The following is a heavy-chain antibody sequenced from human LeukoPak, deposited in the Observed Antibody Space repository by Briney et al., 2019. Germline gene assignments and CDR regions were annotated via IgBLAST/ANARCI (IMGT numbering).Heavy chain of an antibody. V-gene: IGHV5-51*01. D-gene: IGHD1-26*01. CDR1: GYTFAAYW. CDR3: AKLLSYGAVDQ. J-gene: IGHJ4*02. Sequence: GESLKISCRGSGYTFAAYWIGWVRQIPGKGLEWMGIIYPGDSETRYSPSFQGQVTISAEKSINTAYLQWSSLRASDTAMYYCAKLLSYGAVDQWGQGTLVTVSS. CDR2: IYPGDSET.